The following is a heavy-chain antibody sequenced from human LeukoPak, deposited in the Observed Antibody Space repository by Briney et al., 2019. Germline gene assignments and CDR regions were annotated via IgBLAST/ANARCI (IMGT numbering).Heavy chain of an antibody. CDR3: TRQTPYRGSYVPLDY. CDR1: GFTFSGSA. Sequence: GGSLRLSCAASGFTFSGSAMHWVRQASGKGLEWVGRIRSKANSYATAYAASVKGRFTISRDDSKNTAYLQMNSLKTEDTAVYYCTRQTPYRGSYVPLDYWGQGTLVTVSS. J-gene: IGHJ4*02. V-gene: IGHV3-73*01. CDR2: IRSKANSYAT. D-gene: IGHD1-26*01.